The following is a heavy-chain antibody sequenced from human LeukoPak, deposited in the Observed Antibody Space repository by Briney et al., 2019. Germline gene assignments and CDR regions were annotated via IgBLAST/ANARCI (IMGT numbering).Heavy chain of an antibody. CDR1: GFSFSTNW. CDR3: ASDSYSPEYFQH. V-gene: IGHV3-7*04. Sequence: GGSLRLSCAASGFSFSTNWMTWVRQAPGRGLEWVANIKPDGSEKYYVDSVKGRFTISRDNAKNSLFLQMNSLRAEDTAVYYCASDSYSPEYFQHWGQGTLVTVSS. D-gene: IGHD2-15*01. CDR2: IKPDGSEK. J-gene: IGHJ1*01.